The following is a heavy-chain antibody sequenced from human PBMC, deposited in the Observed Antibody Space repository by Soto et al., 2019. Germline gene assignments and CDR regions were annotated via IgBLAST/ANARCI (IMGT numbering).Heavy chain of an antibody. CDR3: ARDPYLEMATRTPSYYYYGMDV. CDR1: GYTFTSYA. J-gene: IGHJ6*02. Sequence: ASVKVSCKASGYTFTSYAMHWVRQAPGQRLEWMGWINAGNGNTKYSQKFQGRVTITRDTSASTAYMELNSLRAEDTAVYYCARDPYLEMATRTPSYYYYGMDVWGQGTTVTVSS. D-gene: IGHD5-12*01. V-gene: IGHV1-3*01. CDR2: INAGNGNT.